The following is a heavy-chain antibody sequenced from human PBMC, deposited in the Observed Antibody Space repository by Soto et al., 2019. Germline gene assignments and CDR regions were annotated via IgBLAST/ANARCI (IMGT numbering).Heavy chain of an antibody. CDR2: ISYDGSNK. V-gene: IGHV3-30*18. D-gene: IGHD4-17*01. CDR1: GFIFSSYG. J-gene: IGHJ3*02. CDR3: AKGHYGDYVGDAFDI. Sequence: GGSLRLSCAASGFIFSSYGMHWVRQAPCKGLEWVAVISYDGSNKYYADSVKGRFTISRDNSKNTLYLQMNSLRAEDTAVYYCAKGHYGDYVGDAFDIWGQGTMVTVSS.